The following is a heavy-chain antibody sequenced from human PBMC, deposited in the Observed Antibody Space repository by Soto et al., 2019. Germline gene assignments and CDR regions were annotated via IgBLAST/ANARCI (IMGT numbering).Heavy chain of an antibody. CDR3: VSQRTTVPTQAYFDY. D-gene: IGHD4-17*01. J-gene: IGHJ4*02. CDR1: GGSVTNSSYY. Sequence: PSETLSLTCTVSGGSVTNSSYYRGWIRQSPGKGLEWIGSVYYRGRSYSKSSVKSRVTISVDTSKNRFSLSLNSVTAPDTAVYFCVSQRTTVPTQAYFDYWGPGARVTVSS. CDR2: VYYRGRS. V-gene: IGHV4-39*01.